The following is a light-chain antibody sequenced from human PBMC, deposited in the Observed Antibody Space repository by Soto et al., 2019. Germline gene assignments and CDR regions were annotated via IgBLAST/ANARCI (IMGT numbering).Light chain of an antibody. J-gene: IGKJ4*01. CDR3: QHYRAFPLT. Sequence: EIVMTQSPATLSVSPGERATLSCRASQSVSTNLAWYQQKPGQGPRLLIFGASTRAIGIPARFSGSGSGTDFTLTILSLQDVDFSVYYCQHYRAFPLTFGGGTKVEIK. V-gene: IGKV3-15*01. CDR2: GAS. CDR1: QSVSTN.